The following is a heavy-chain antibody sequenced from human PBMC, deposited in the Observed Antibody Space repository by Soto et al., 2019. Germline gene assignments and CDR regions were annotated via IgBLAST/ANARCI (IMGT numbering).Heavy chain of an antibody. CDR3: ADNTMVPRFDYYGMDV. J-gene: IGHJ6*02. CDR2: INPNSGGT. CDR1: GYTFTGYY. D-gene: IGHD3-10*01. V-gene: IGHV1-2*02. Sequence: EASVKVSCKASGYTFTGYYMHWVRQAPGQGLEWMGWINPNSGGTNYAQKFQGRVTMTRDTSISTAYMELSRLRSDDTAVYYCADNTMVPRFDYYGMDVWGQGTTVTVSS.